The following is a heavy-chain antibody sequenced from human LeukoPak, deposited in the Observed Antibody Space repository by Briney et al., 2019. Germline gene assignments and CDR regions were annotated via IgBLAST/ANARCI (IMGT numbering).Heavy chain of an antibody. Sequence: SETLSLTCAVYGGSFSGYYWSWIRQPPGKGLEWIGEINHSGSTNYNPSLKSRVTISVDTSKNQFSLKLRSVTAADTAVYYCARWLLWFGEWHWGQGTLVTVSS. CDR1: GGSFSGYY. V-gene: IGHV4-34*01. J-gene: IGHJ4*02. D-gene: IGHD3-10*01. CDR3: ARWLLWFGEWH. CDR2: INHSGST.